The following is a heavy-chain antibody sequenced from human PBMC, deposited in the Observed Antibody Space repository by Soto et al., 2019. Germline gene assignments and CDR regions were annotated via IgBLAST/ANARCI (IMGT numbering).Heavy chain of an antibody. CDR1: GYTFTSYG. CDR2: ISAYNGNT. CDR3: ARDPDAADEGWFDP. Sequence: QVPLVQSGAEVKKPGASVKVSCKASGYTFTSYGISWVRQAPGPGHEWMGWISAYNGNTNYAQKLQGRFTMTTDTSTSTAYLELRSLRSNATAVYYCARDPDAADEGWFDPWGQGTLVTVSS. D-gene: IGHD6-25*01. J-gene: IGHJ5*02. V-gene: IGHV1-18*01.